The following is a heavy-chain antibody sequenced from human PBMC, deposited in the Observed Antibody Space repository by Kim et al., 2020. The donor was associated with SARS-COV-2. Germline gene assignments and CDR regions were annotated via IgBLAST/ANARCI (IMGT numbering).Heavy chain of an antibody. CDR3: AKNRYSGYSSEWYFDL. D-gene: IGHD5-12*01. CDR1: GFTFRSYD. V-gene: IGHV3-30*18. J-gene: IGHJ2*01. Sequence: GGSLRLSCAASGFTFRSYDMHWVRQAPGKGLEWVAIISFDGSDKYYADSVKGRFTISRDNSKNTLYLQMNSLRAEDTATYYCAKNRYSGYSSEWYFDLWGRGTLVTVSS. CDR2: ISFDGSDK.